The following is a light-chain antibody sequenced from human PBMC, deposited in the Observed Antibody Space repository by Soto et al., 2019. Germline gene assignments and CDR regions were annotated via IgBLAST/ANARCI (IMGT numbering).Light chain of an antibody. J-gene: IGKJ2*01. CDR1: QSLGRR. CDR3: QQSYSISYT. V-gene: IGKV1-39*01. CDR2: AAS. Sequence: DIQMTQSPSSLSSSVGDRVTITCRASQSLGRRLTWYQQKPGEAPKLLIYAASSLQSGVPSRFSGSGSGADFTLTISSLQPEDFATYYCQQSYSISYTFGQATKLDIK.